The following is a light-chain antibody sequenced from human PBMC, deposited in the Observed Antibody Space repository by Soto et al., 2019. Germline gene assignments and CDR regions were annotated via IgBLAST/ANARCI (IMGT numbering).Light chain of an antibody. CDR2: EVS. CDR1: SSDVGGYDY. CDR3: SSYAGTNNLL. J-gene: IGLJ2*01. V-gene: IGLV2-8*01. Sequence: QSSLAQPPSAFGCPGQSVTISCTGTSSDVGGYDYVSWYQQHPGEAPKLMIYEVSKRPSGVPDRFSGSKSGNTASLTVSGLQAEDEADYYCSSYAGTNNLLFGGGTKVTV.